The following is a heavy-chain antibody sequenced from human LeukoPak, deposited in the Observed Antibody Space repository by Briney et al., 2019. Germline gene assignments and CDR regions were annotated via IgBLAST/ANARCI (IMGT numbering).Heavy chain of an antibody. V-gene: IGHV4-34*01. CDR2: ISHTGTI. D-gene: IGHD4-17*01. Sequence: SETLSLTCAVYGGSFSGHSWSWIRQAPGKGLEWIGEISHTGTINYNPSLKSRVTISADTSKNQFSLRLSSVTAADTAVYYCARDPFSTVTTEEGFDPWGQGTLVTVSS. CDR1: GGSFSGHS. J-gene: IGHJ5*02. CDR3: ARDPFSTVTTEEGFDP.